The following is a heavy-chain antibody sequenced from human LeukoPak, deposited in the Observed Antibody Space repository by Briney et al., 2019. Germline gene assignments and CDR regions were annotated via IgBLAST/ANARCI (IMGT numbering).Heavy chain of an antibody. CDR1: GFTFSSYA. Sequence: PGGSLRLSCAASGFTFSSYAMSWVRQAPGKGLEWVSAISGSGGSTYYADSVKGRFTISRDNSKNTLYLQMNSLRAEDTAVYYCAKSYVDIVATMGFDPWGQGTLVTVSS. V-gene: IGHV3-23*01. J-gene: IGHJ5*02. D-gene: IGHD5-12*01. CDR3: AKSYVDIVATMGFDP. CDR2: ISGSGGST.